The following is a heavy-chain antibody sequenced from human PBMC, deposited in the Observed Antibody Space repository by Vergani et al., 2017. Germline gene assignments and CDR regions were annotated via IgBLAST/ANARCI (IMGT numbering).Heavy chain of an antibody. D-gene: IGHD3-22*01. V-gene: IGHV3-15*07. CDR2: IKSKTDGGTT. CDR3: TTGITRIAPGPFDI. J-gene: IGHJ3*02. CDR1: GFTFSNAW. Sequence: EVQLVESGGGLVKPGGSLRLSCAASGFTFSNAWMNWVRQAPGKGLEWVGRIKSKTDGGTTDYAAPVKGRFTISRDDSKNTLYLQMNSLKTEDTAVYYCTTGITRIAPGPFDIWGQGTMVTVSS.